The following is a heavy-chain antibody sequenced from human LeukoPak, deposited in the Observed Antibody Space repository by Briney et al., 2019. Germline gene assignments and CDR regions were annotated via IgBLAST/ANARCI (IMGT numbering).Heavy chain of an antibody. CDR2: ISAYNGNT. CDR1: GYTFTSYG. D-gene: IGHD3-22*01. J-gene: IGHJ4*02. Sequence: ASVKVSCKASGYTFTSYGISWVRQAPGQGLEWMGWISAYNGNTNYAQKLQGRVTMTTDTSTSTAYMELRSLRSEDPAVYYCARVVHDSSGYYPPPSYWGQGTLVTVSS. CDR3: ARVVHDSSGYYPPPSY. V-gene: IGHV1-18*01.